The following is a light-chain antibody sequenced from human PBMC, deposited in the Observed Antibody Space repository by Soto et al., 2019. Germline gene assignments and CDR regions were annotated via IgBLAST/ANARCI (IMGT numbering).Light chain of an antibody. CDR2: DAS. CDR1: ESLFGF. J-gene: IGKJ4*01. CDR3: QKYNSAPPLT. Sequence: EIVMTQSPATLSASPGESVSLSCRASESLFGFLAWYQQKPGKLPKVLIYDASTLQTGVPSRFSGSGSGTDFTLTISSLQPEDVATYYCQKYNSAPPLTFGGGTRVEVK. V-gene: IGKV1-27*01.